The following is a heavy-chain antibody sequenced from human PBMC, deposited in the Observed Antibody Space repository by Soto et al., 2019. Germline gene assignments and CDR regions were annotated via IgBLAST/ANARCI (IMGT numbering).Heavy chain of an antibody. D-gene: IGHD2-15*01. V-gene: IGHV5-51*01. CDR2: IYPGDSDT. J-gene: IGHJ6*02. CDR3: AGLFSPGRVVVVAATDYYYYYGMDV. CDR1: GYSFTSYW. Sequence: GESLKISCKGSGYSFTSYWIGWVRQMPGKGLEWMGIIYPGDSDTRYSPSFQGQVTISADKSISTAYLQWSSLKASDTAMYYCAGLFSPGRVVVVAATDYYYYYGMDVWGQCTTVTVSS.